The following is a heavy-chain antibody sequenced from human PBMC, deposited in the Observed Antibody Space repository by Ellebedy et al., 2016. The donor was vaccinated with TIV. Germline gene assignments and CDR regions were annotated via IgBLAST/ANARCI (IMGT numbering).Heavy chain of an antibody. V-gene: IGHV1-3*04. J-gene: IGHJ6*02. Sequence: ASVKVSCXASGHSFTSYGLHWVRQAPGQSLEWMGWINTGNDNTKYSQKLQGRVTITRDYMELSGLMSEDTAVYYCATREWQDPMDVWGQGTTVIVSS. D-gene: IGHD3-3*01. CDR3: ATREWQDPMDV. CDR1: GHSFTSYG. CDR2: INTGNDNT.